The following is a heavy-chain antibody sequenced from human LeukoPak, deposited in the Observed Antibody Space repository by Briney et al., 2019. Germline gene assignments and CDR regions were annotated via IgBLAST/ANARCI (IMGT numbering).Heavy chain of an antibody. CDR3: ARDKGVSDLSSFDY. J-gene: IGHJ4*02. V-gene: IGHV3-30*04. D-gene: IGHD3-10*01. Sequence: GGSLRLSCAASGFTFSSYVMHWVRQAPGKGLEWVAIISSDGSNEYYADSVKGRFTISRDNSKNTLYLQMNSLRAADTAVYYCARDKGVSDLSSFDYWGQGTLVTVSS. CDR1: GFTFSSYV. CDR2: ISSDGSNE.